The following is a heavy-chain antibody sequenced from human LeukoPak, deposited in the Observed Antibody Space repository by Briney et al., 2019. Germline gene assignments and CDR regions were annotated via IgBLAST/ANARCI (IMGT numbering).Heavy chain of an antibody. Sequence: PGGSLRLSCAASGFTFSDFAMGWVRHAPGKELSWVAAISGSGGSTYYADSVKGRFTISRDNSKNTVNLQMNSLGADDTAVYYCAKDLPDSGYDGYFDYWGQGTLVTVSS. V-gene: IGHV3-23*01. D-gene: IGHD5-12*01. CDR3: AKDLPDSGYDGYFDY. CDR1: GFTFSDFA. J-gene: IGHJ4*02. CDR2: ISGSGGST.